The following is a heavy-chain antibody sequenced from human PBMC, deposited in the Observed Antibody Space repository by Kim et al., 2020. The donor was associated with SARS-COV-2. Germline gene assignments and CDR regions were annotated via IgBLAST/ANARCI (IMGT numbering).Heavy chain of an antibody. J-gene: IGHJ4*02. CDR3: ARALAFDY. CDR2: INHSGST. CDR1: GGSFSGYY. V-gene: IGHV4-34*01. Sequence: SETLSLTCAVYGGSFSGYYWSWIRQPPGKGLEWIGEINHSGSTNYNPSLKSRVTISVDTSKNQFSLKLSSVTAADTAVYYCARALAFDYWGQGTLVTVSS.